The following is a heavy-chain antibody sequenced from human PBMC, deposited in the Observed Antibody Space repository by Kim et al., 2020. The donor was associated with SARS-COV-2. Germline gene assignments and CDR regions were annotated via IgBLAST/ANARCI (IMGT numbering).Heavy chain of an antibody. J-gene: IGHJ4*02. V-gene: IGHV4-31*03. CDR1: GGSISSGGYY. D-gene: IGHD2-15*01. Sequence: SETLSLTCTVSGGSISSGGYYWSWIRQHPGKGLEWIGYIYYSGSTYYNLSLKSRVTISVDTSKNQFSLKLSSVTAADTAVYYCARGKKLSRFDYWGQGTLVTVSS. CDR2: IYYSGST. CDR3: ARGKKLSRFDY.